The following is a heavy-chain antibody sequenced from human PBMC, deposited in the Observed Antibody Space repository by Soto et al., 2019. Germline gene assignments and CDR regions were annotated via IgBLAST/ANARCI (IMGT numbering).Heavy chain of an antibody. CDR1: GFTFSSYA. V-gene: IGHV3-23*01. CDR2: ISGSGGST. D-gene: IGHD2-15*01. Sequence: HPGGSLRLSCAASGFTFSSYAMSWVRQAPGKGLEWVSAISGSGGSTYYADSVKGRFTISRDNSKNTLYLQMNSLRAEDTAVYYCAKARDIVVVVAATCYYYGMDVWGQGTTVTVSS. CDR3: AKARDIVVVVAATCYYYGMDV. J-gene: IGHJ6*02.